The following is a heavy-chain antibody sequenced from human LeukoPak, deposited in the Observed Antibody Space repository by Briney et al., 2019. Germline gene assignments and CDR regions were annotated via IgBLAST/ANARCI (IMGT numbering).Heavy chain of an antibody. V-gene: IGHV1-2*02. CDR1: GYIFTDYY. J-gene: IGHJ4*02. CDR3: ARGRGYDSSGYLDY. CDR2: INPNSGGT. D-gene: IGHD3-22*01. Sequence: ASVKVSCKASGYIFTDYYMHWVRQAPGQGLEWMGWINPNSGGTNYAQKLQGRVTMTRDTSISTAYMELTRLRSDDTAVYYCARGRGYDSSGYLDYWGQGTLVTVSS.